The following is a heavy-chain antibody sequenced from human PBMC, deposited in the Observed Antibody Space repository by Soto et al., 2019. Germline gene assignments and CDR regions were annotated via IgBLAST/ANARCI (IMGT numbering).Heavy chain of an antibody. Sequence: QVQLVESGGGVVQPGTSLRLSCEASGFTFSGFGMHWVRQAPGKGLEWVAVMWYDGSKKYYADCVKGRFTISRDNSKNALYLQMNSLRAEDTAAYYGARGRGGSYGGNSADFDIWGQGTLVTVSS. D-gene: IGHD4-17*01. J-gene: IGHJ3*02. CDR1: GFTFSGFG. CDR2: MWYDGSKK. V-gene: IGHV3-33*01. CDR3: ARGRGGSYGGNSADFDI.